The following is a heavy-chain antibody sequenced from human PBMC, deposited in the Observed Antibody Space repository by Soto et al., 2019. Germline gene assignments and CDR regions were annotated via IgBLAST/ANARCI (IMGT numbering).Heavy chain of an antibody. J-gene: IGHJ5*02. CDR1: GGSISSGGYY. V-gene: IGHV4-31*03. D-gene: IGHD6-19*01. CDR2: IYYSGST. Sequence: LSLTCTVSGGSISSGGYYCSWIRQQPWKGLEWIGYIYYSGSTYYNPSLNSRVTISVDTSKNQFSLKLSSVTAADTAVYSCARKRGSGWSTDPWGQGNLVTVAS. CDR3: ARKRGSGWSTDP.